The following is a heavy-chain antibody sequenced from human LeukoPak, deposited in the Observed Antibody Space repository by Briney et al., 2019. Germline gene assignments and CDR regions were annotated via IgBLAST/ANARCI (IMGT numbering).Heavy chain of an antibody. Sequence: NPSETLSLTCTVSGGSISGDYWSWIRQPPGKGLEWIGYIYFTGNTDHNPSLKSRVTLSMDTSKNQFSLKLTSVAAADTAVYYCARHPFSSPFDFWGQGTLVTVSS. CDR2: IYFTGNT. J-gene: IGHJ4*02. CDR3: ARHPFSSPFDF. V-gene: IGHV4-59*08. CDR1: GGSISGDY.